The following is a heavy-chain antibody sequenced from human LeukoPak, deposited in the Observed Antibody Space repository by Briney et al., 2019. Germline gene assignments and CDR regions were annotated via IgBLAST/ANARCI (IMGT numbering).Heavy chain of an antibody. J-gene: IGHJ4*02. D-gene: IGHD1-26*01. Sequence: SETLSLTCTVSGGTISSSTYYWGWIRQPPGKGLEWIGSIYYSGSTSYNPSLKSRVTISVDTSKNQFSLKLDSVTAADTAVYYCARNASDSGTSYFDYWGQGTLVTVSS. CDR2: IYYSGST. V-gene: IGHV4-39*01. CDR3: ARNASDSGTSYFDY. CDR1: GGTISSSTYY.